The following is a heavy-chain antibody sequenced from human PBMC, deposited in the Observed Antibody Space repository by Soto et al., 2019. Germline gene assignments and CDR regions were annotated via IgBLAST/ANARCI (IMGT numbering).Heavy chain of an antibody. CDR1: GYRFTNYW. V-gene: IGHV5-51*01. CDR3: ARRADMDV. Sequence: GESLKVSWRGAGYRFTNYWIAWVRQMPGKGLEWMGIIYPGDSDTRYSPSFQGQVTISADKSISTAYLQWSSLKASDNAMYYCARRADMDVWGQGTTDTVSS. CDR2: IYPGDSDT. J-gene: IGHJ6*02.